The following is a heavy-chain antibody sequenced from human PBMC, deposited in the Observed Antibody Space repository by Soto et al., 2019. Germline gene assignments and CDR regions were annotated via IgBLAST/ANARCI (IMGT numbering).Heavy chain of an antibody. CDR3: ARLKNDPHYYYYYMDV. D-gene: IGHD1-1*01. J-gene: IGHJ6*03. CDR1: GGSISSGGYY. CDR2: IYYSGST. V-gene: IGHV4-31*03. Sequence: SETLSLTCTVSGGSISSGGYYWSWIRQHPGKGLEWIGYIYYSGSTYYNPSLKSRVTISVDTSKNQFSLKLSSVTAADTAVYYCARLKNDPHYYYYYMDVWGKGTTVTVSS.